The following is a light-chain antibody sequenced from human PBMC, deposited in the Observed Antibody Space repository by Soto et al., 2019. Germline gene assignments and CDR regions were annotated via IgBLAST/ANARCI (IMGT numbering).Light chain of an antibody. Sequence: DVPMTQSPSSLSASVGDRVTFTCQASQDISNSLNWYQQKPGKAPKLLIYDASNLEVGVPIRFRGSGSGTEFTFTIRRLQREDFATYYCQQYDSLPPTFGLGTRLEMK. V-gene: IGKV1-33*01. CDR1: QDISNS. J-gene: IGKJ2*01. CDR3: QQYDSLPPT. CDR2: DAS.